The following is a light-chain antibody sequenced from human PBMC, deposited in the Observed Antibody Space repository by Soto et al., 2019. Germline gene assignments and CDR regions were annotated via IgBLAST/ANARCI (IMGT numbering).Light chain of an antibody. V-gene: IGLV2-14*01. CDR1: SSDVGGYNY. CDR2: DVS. Sequence: QSVLTQPASVSGSPGQSITISCTGTSSDVGGYNYVFWYQQHPGKAPKLMIYDVSNRPSGVSNRFSGSKSGNTASLTISGLQAEDEADYYCSSYTSSSSSRVFGTGTKVTVL. CDR3: SSYTSSSSSRV. J-gene: IGLJ1*01.